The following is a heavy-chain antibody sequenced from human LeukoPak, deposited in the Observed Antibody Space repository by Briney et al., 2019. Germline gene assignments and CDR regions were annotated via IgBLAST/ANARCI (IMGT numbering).Heavy chain of an antibody. CDR2: ISGSGGST. V-gene: IGHV3-23*01. CDR3: AKDRAAYYYMDV. J-gene: IGHJ6*03. D-gene: IGHD6-13*01. CDR1: GFTFSSYG. Sequence: GGSLRLSCAGSGFTFSSYGMSWVRQAPGKGLEWVSGISGSGGSTNYVDSVKGRFTISRDNSKNTLYLQMNSLRAEDTAVYYCAKDRAAYYYMDVWGKGTTVTVSS.